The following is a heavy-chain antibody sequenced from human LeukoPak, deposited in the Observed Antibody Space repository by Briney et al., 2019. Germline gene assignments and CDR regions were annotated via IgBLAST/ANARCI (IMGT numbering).Heavy chain of an antibody. CDR1: GVTVSSNY. CDR3: ARHTVTTSFDY. Sequence: PGGSLRLSCTTSGVTVSSNYMSWVRQAPGKGLEWVSVIYIIGSTFYADSVKGRFTISRDNSKNTLYLQMNSLRVEDTAVYYCARHTVTTSFDYWGQGTLVTVSS. D-gene: IGHD4-17*01. V-gene: IGHV3-53*01. J-gene: IGHJ4*02. CDR2: IYIIGST.